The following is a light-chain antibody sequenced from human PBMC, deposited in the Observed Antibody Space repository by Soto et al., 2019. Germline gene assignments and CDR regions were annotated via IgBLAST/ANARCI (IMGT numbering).Light chain of an antibody. V-gene: IGLV4-60*03. CDR3: ETWDSNSFYG. CDR1: SGHSSYI. J-gene: IGLJ1*01. Sequence: QLVLTQSSSASASLGSSVKLTCTLSSGHSSYIIAWHQQQPGKAPRYLMKLEGSGSYNKGSGVPDRSSGSSSGADRYLTIPNLQSEDETDYYCETWDSNSFYGFGTGTKVTVL. CDR2: LEGSGSY.